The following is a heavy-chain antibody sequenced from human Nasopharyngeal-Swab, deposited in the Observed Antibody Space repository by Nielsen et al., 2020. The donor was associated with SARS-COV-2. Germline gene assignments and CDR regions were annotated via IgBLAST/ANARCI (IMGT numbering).Heavy chain of an antibody. CDR3: AREFRRYSSSWPSDY. V-gene: IGHV3-33*01. D-gene: IGHD6-13*01. CDR1: GFTFSSYG. Sequence: GESLKISCAASGFTFSSYGMHWVRQAPGRGLEWVAVIWYDGSNKYYADSVKGRFTISRDNSKNTLYLQMNSLRAEDTAVYYCAREFRRYSSSWPSDYWGQGTLVTVSS. CDR2: IWYDGSNK. J-gene: IGHJ4*02.